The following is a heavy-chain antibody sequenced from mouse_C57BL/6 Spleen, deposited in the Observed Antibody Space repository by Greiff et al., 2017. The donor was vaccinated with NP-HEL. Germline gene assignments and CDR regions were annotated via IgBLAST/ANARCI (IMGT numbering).Heavy chain of an antibody. CDR3: TATTVVDYYFDY. CDR2: IDPEDGDT. CDR1: GFNFKDYY. D-gene: IGHD1-1*01. Sequence: EVQLVESGAELVRPGASVKLSCTASGFNFKDYYMHWVKQRPEQGLEWIGRIDPEDGDTEYAPKFQGKATMTADTSSNTAYLQHSSLTSDDTAVYYCTATTVVDYYFDYWGQGTTLTVSS. V-gene: IGHV14-1*01. J-gene: IGHJ2*01.